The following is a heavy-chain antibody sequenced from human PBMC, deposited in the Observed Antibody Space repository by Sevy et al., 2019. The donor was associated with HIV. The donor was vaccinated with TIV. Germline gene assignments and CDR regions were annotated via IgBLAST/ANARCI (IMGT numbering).Heavy chain of an antibody. CDR2: FDPQDDEI. CDR3: ATVGLTYYSGSSSYQGDWFDP. D-gene: IGHD2-15*01. V-gene: IGHV1-24*01. Sequence: ASVKVSCKVSGYTLTKLAIHRVRQAPGKGLEWMGDFDPQDDEILYAQRFQGRLTMTEDTSTETAYMELSSLTSEDTAVYYCATVGLTYYSGSSSYQGDWFDPWGQGTLVTVSS. J-gene: IGHJ5*02. CDR1: GYTLTKLA.